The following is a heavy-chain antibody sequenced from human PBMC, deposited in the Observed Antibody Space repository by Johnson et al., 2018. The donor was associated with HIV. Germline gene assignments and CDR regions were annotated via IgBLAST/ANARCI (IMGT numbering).Heavy chain of an antibody. CDR2: ISYDGSNK. Sequence: QVQLVESGGGVVQPGRSLRLSCAASGFTFSSYAMHWVRQAPGKGLEWVAVISYDGSNKYYADSVKGRFTISRDNSKNTLYLQMGSLRAEDMAVYYCARVVRGGDAFDIWGQGTMVTVSS. V-gene: IGHV3-30*14. D-gene: IGHD3-10*01. CDR1: GFTFSSYA. J-gene: IGHJ3*02. CDR3: ARVVRGGDAFDI.